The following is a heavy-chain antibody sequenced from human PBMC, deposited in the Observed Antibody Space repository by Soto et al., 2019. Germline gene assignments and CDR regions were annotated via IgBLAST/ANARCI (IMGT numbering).Heavy chain of an antibody. J-gene: IGHJ4*02. D-gene: IGHD3-10*01. V-gene: IGHV4-59*08. CDR2: IYNSGST. CDR3: ASMGYHYGSGSYPLDY. CDR1: GGSISSYY. Sequence: QVQLQESGPGLVKPSETLSLTCTVSGGSISSYYWTWIRQPPGKGLEWIGFIYNSGSTHYNPSLRSGVTLSVDTSKNQVSLKRRYVTAADTAVYCCASMGYHYGSGSYPLDYWGQGSLVTFSS.